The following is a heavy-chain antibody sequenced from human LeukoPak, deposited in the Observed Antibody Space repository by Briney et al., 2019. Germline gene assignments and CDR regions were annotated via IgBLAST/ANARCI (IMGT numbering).Heavy chain of an antibody. CDR3: ARYCSGGSCPGPNYGMDV. J-gene: IGHJ6*02. Sequence: SQTLSLTCAVSGGSISSGGYSWSWIRQPPGKGLEWIGYIYHSGSTYYNPSLKSRVTIPVDRSKNQFSLKLSSVTAADTAVYYCARYCSGGSCPGPNYGMDVWGQGTTVTVSS. CDR1: GGSISSGGYS. D-gene: IGHD2-15*01. CDR2: IYHSGST. V-gene: IGHV4-30-2*01.